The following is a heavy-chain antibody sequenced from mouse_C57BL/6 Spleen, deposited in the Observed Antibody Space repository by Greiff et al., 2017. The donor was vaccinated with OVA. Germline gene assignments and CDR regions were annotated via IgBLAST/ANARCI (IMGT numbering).Heavy chain of an antibody. CDR2: IDPEDGET. CDR3: AGDITTVVAEDFDV. Sequence: VQLQQSGAELVKPGASVKLSCTASGFNIKDYYMHWVKQRPEQGLEWIGRIDPEDGETKYAPKFKGKATITADKSSNTAYLQLSSLTSEDPAVYYCAGDITTVVAEDFDVWGTGTTVTVSS. CDR1: GFNIKDYY. D-gene: IGHD1-1*01. J-gene: IGHJ1*03. V-gene: IGHV14-2*01.